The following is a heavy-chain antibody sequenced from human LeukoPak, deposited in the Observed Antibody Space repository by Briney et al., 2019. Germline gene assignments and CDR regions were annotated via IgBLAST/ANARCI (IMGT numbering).Heavy chain of an antibody. D-gene: IGHD2-2*01. CDR1: GFTIANYW. V-gene: IGHV3-7*01. Sequence: PGGSLRLSCAASGFTIANYWMTWVRQAPGKGPEWVANIKQDGSETYYVDSVEGRFTISRGNAQNSLYLQMNSLRAEDTAVYYCARVSLRYCSSSSCSPDYWGQGTLVTVSS. J-gene: IGHJ4*02. CDR2: IKQDGSET. CDR3: ARVSLRYCSSSSCSPDY.